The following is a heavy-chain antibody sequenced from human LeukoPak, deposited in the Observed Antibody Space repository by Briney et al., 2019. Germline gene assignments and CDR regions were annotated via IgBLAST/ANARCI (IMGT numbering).Heavy chain of an antibody. J-gene: IGHJ4*02. CDR1: GYTFTSYY. CDR2: INPSGGST. V-gene: IGHV1-46*01. CDR3: ARSYWYYDILTGYSNFDY. D-gene: IGHD3-9*01. Sequence: ASVKVSCKASGYTFTSYYMHWVRQAPGQGLEWMGIINPSGGSTSYAQKFQGRVTMTRDTSTSTVYMELSSLRSEDTAVYYCARSYWYYDILTGYSNFDYWGQGTLVTVSS.